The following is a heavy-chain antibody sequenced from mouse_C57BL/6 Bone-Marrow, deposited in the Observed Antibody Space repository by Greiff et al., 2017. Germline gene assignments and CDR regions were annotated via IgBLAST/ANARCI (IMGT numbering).Heavy chain of an antibody. CDR2: LVPTSGGT. J-gene: IGHJ1*03. D-gene: IGHD1-1*01. CDR1: GYTFTSYW. V-gene: IGHV1-72*01. CDR3: ARSGYGYWYFDV. Sequence: QVQLQQPGAELVKPGASVKLSCKASGYTFTSYWMHWVKQRPGRGLEWIGRLVPTSGGTKYNEKFKSKATLTVDKPSSTAYMQRSSLTSEDSAVYYCARSGYGYWYFDVWGTGTTVTVSS.